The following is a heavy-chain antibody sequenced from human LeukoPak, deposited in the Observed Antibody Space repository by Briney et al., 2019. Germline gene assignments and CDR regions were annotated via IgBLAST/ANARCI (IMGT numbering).Heavy chain of an antibody. J-gene: IGHJ4*02. D-gene: IGHD3-10*01. CDR1: GYTFTVYY. Sequence: RASVKVSCKASGYTFTVYYMHWVRQAPGQGLEGMGWINPNSGGTNYAQKFQGWVTMTRDTSISTAYMELSRLRSDDTAVYYCAVGGLLWFGEFHQPSFDYWGQGTLVTVSS. CDR2: INPNSGGT. CDR3: AVGGLLWFGEFHQPSFDY. V-gene: IGHV1-2*04.